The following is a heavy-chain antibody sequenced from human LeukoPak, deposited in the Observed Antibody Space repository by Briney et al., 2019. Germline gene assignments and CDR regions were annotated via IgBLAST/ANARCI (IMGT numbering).Heavy chain of an antibody. CDR1: GFTVSRNY. V-gene: IGHV3-53*04. CDR2: IYSGGST. Sequence: GGSLRLSCAASGFTVSRNYMCGVRQAPGKGLEWVSVIYSGGSTYYADSVKGRFTISRHNSKNTLYLQMNSLRAEDTAVYYCASGDPLDYWGQGTLVTVSS. CDR3: ASGDPLDY. J-gene: IGHJ4*02. D-gene: IGHD4-17*01.